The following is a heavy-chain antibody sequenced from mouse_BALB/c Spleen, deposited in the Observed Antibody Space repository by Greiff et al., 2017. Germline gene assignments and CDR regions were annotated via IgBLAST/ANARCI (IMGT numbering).Heavy chain of an antibody. Sequence: EVQLQQSGGGLVQPGGSRKLSCAASGFTFSSFGMHWVRQAPEKGLEWVAYISSGSSTIYYADTVKGRFTISRDNPKNTLFLQMTSLRSEDTAMYYCARDYRYDGAWFAYWGQGTLVTVSA. CDR2: ISSGSSTI. V-gene: IGHV5-17*02. CDR1: GFTFSSFG. CDR3: ARDYRYDGAWFAY. D-gene: IGHD2-14*01. J-gene: IGHJ3*01.